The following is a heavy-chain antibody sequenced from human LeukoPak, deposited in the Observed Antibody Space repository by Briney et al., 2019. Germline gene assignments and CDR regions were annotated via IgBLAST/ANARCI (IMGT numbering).Heavy chain of an antibody. J-gene: IGHJ1*01. CDR3: ARGAWYSSSWYEYFQH. Sequence: SETLSLTCTVSGGSIDSYYWSWIRQPPGKGLEWIGYIYYSGSSNYNPSLKSRVTISVDTSKNQVSLKLSSVTAADTAVYYCARGAWYSSSWYEYFQHWGQGTLVTVSS. CDR1: GGSIDSYY. CDR2: IYYSGSS. D-gene: IGHD6-13*01. V-gene: IGHV4-59*01.